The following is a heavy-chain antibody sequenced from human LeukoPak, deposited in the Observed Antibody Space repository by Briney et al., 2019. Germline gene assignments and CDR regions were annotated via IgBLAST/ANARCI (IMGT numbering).Heavy chain of an antibody. CDR3: ARDIGYCSSTSCPTPEDAFDI. J-gene: IGHJ3*02. CDR2: ISSSSSYI. Sequence: PGGSLRLSCAASGFTLSSYSMNWVRQAPGKGLEWVSSISSSSSYIYYADSVKGRFTISRDNAKNSLYLQMNSLRAEDTAVYYCARDIGYCSSTSCPTPEDAFDIWGQGTMVTVSS. CDR1: GFTLSSYS. V-gene: IGHV3-21*01. D-gene: IGHD2-2*01.